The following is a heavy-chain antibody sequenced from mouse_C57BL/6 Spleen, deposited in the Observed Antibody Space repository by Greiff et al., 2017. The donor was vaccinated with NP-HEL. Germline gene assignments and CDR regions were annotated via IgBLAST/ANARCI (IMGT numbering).Heavy chain of an antibody. J-gene: IGHJ1*03. CDR3: ARSVYYDYPYWYFDV. V-gene: IGHV1-26*01. Sequence: EVQLQQSGPELVKPGASVKISCKASGYTFTDYYMNWVKQSHGKSLEWIGDINPNNGGTSYNQKFKGKATLTVDKSSSTAYMELRSLTSEDSAVYYCARSVYYDYPYWYFDVWGTGTTVTVSS. CDR1: GYTFTDYY. D-gene: IGHD2-4*01. CDR2: INPNNGGT.